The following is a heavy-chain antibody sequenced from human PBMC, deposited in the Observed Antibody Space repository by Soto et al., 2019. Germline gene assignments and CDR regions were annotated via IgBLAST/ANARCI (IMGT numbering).Heavy chain of an antibody. Sequence: EVQVVESGGGLVQPGESLRLACAASGFTFSNYWMHWVRQGPGKGLVWVSHINTDGTTTTYADSVKGRFTMSRDNAKNTVYLQMNSLGPEDTAVYYCARGGLATGTFDYWGQGTLVTVSS. CDR2: INTDGTTT. CDR1: GFTFSNYW. J-gene: IGHJ4*02. CDR3: ARGGLATGTFDY. V-gene: IGHV3-74*01. D-gene: IGHD1-1*01.